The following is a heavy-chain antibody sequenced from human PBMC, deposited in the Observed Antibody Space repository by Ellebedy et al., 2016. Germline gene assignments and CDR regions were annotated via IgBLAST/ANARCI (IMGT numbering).Heavy chain of an antibody. CDR3: AREGGGIH. V-gene: IGHV4-34*01. CDR2: VNDSGST. J-gene: IGHJ4*02. D-gene: IGHD1-14*01. CDR1: GGSFGGYY. Sequence: SQTLSLTXXVYGGSFGGYYWSWIRQPPGKGLEWIGEVNDSGSTNYSPFLKSRVTISADTSKNQFSLKLSSVTAADTAVYYCAREGGGIHWGQGTLVTVSS.